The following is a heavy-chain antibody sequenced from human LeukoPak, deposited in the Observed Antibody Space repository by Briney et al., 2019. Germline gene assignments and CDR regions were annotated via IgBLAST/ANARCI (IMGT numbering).Heavy chain of an antibody. CDR1: GFTFSSYA. CDR3: AKGSGTAEEF. D-gene: IGHD6-25*01. V-gene: IGHV3-23*01. CDR2: ISGSGGNT. J-gene: IGHJ4*02. Sequence: GGSLRLSCEASGFTFSSYAMSWVRQSPGKGLEWVSAISGSGGNTHYTDSVKGRFTISRDNSKNTLYLQMDSLRADDTAVYYRAKGSGTAEEFWGQGTLVTVSS.